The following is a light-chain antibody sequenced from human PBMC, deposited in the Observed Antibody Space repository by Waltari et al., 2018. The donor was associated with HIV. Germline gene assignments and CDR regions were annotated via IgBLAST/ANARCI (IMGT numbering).Light chain of an antibody. CDR3: SSYAGSNNPYV. CDR1: SSDVGGYNY. V-gene: IGLV2-8*01. CDR2: EVS. Sequence: QSALTQPPSASGSPGQSVTISCTGTSSDVGGYNYVSWYQQHPGKAPKLMIYEVSKRPSGGPDRCSGSKSGNTASLTVSGLQAEDEADYYCSSYAGSNNPYVFGTGTKVTVL. J-gene: IGLJ1*01.